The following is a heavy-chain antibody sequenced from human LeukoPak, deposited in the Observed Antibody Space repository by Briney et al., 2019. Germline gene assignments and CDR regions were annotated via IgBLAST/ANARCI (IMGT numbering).Heavy chain of an antibody. CDR1: GFTFSSYG. CDR3: ANTEQYYYDSSGQPFDY. J-gene: IGHJ4*02. Sequence: GGSLRLSCAASGFTFSSYGMHWVRQAPGKGLEWVAVIWYDGSNKYYADSVKGRFTISRDNSKNTLYLQMNSLRAEDTAVYYCANTEQYYYDSSGQPFDYWGQGTLVTVSS. D-gene: IGHD3-22*01. CDR2: IWYDGSNK. V-gene: IGHV3-33*06.